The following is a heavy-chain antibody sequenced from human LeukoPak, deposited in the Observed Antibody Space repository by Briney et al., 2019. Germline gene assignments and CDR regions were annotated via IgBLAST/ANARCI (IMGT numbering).Heavy chain of an antibody. CDR3: ARQLPVLYYYYGMDV. D-gene: IGHD1-26*01. V-gene: IGHV4-39*01. J-gene: IGHJ6*02. CDR1: GGSISSRSYY. CDR2: ISDSGST. Sequence: SETLSLTCTVPGGSISSRSYYWGWIRQPPGKGLEWIGKISDSGSTYYSPSLRSRVTISIDMSKNQFSLKLSSVTAADTAVYYCARQLPVLYYYYGMDVWGQGTTVTVSS.